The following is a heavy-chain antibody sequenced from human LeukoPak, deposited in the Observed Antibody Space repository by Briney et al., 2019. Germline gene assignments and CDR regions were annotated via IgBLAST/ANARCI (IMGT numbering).Heavy chain of an antibody. CDR3: ARERMSSSWYEGVYFDY. CDR2: IRYDGSNK. J-gene: IGHJ4*02. Sequence: GGSLRLSCAASGFVFSNYGMHWVRQAPGKGLEWVAFIRYDGSNKYYADSVKGRFTISRDNAKNSLYLQMDSLRAEDTAVYYCARERMSSSWYEGVYFDYWGQGTLVTVSS. D-gene: IGHD6-13*01. CDR1: GFVFSNYG. V-gene: IGHV3-30*02.